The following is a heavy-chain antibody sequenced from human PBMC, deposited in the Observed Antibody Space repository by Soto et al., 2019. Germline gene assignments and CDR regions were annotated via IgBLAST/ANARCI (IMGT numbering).Heavy chain of an antibody. D-gene: IGHD3-10*01. CDR2: IFPSGNT. Sequence: QLQLQESGPGLVKPSGTLSLTCAVSGGSIGTSNWWSWVRQTPGKGREGIGEIFPSGNTNYNPSLKRRVIISIDKSKRQFSLKLNSVTAADTAVYYCARNLVRGVTFDNWGQGTLVTVSS. V-gene: IGHV4-4*02. CDR1: GGSIGTSNW. CDR3: ARNLVRGVTFDN. J-gene: IGHJ4*02.